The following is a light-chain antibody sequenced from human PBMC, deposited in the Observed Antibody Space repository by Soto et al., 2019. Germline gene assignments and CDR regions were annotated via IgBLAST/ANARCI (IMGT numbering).Light chain of an antibody. V-gene: IGKV1-39*01. CDR3: QQTFSAPSIT. Sequence: DIQLTQSPSSLSASVGDRVTITCRAGQTISDYLNWYQQKPGTAPKLLIYAASTLQSGVPSRFSGSRSGTDFTLTNSSLHPEDVATYYCQQTFSAPSITFGQGTRLEIK. CDR2: AAS. CDR1: QTISDY. J-gene: IGKJ5*01.